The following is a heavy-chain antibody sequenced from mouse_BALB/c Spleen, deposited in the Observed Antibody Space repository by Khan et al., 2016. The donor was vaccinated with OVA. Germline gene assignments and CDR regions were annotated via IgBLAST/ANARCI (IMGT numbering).Heavy chain of an antibody. D-gene: IGHD2-1*01. CDR3: ARSPYGNFAY. J-gene: IGHJ3*01. V-gene: IGHV5-9-3*01. CDR2: INSDGDYT. CDR1: GFTFSTYA. Sequence: VQLKESGGGLVKPGGSLKLSCAASGFTFSTYAMSWVRQTPEKRLEWVATINSDGDYTYYLDSVKGRVTISRDNAKNTLYLQMTSLRSEDTAMYYCARSPYGNFAYWGQGTLVTVSA.